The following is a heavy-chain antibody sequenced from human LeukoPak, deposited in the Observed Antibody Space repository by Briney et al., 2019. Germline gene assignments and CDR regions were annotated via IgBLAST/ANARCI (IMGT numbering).Heavy chain of an antibody. J-gene: IGHJ3*02. CDR1: GYTLTELS. V-gene: IGHV1-24*01. CDR3: ATANVIVLMVYAQSYAFDI. CDR2: FDPEDGET. D-gene: IGHD2-8*01. Sequence: ASVKVSCKVSGYTLTELSMHWARQAPGKGLEWMGGFDPEDGETIYAQKFQGRVTMTEDTSTDTAYMELSSLRSEDTAVYYCATANVIVLMVYAQSYAFDIWGQGTMVTVSS.